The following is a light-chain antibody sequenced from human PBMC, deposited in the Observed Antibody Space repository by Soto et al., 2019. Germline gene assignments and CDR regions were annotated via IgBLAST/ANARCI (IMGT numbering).Light chain of an antibody. V-gene: IGKV3-11*01. CDR3: QQRNNWPIT. Sequence: EIVLTQSPATLSLSPGERATLSCRASQSVSSYLAWYQQKPGQAPRLLIYDAFNRATGIPVRFSGSGSGTDFTLTISSLEPEDFALYYCQQRNNWPITFGQGTRLEIK. CDR1: QSVSSY. CDR2: DAF. J-gene: IGKJ5*01.